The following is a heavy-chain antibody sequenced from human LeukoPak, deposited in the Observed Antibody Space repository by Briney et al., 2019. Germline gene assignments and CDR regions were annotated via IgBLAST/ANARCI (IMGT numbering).Heavy chain of an antibody. V-gene: IGHV3-30-3*01. J-gene: IGHJ4*02. CDR3: ARKDTYYDFWSGSTDY. CDR1: GFTFSSYA. D-gene: IGHD3-3*01. Sequence: GGSLRLSCAASGFTFSSYAMHWVRQAPGKGLEWVAVISYDGSNKYYADSVKGRFTISRDNSKNTLYLQMNSLRAEGTAVYYCARKDTYYDFWSGSTDYWGQGTLVTVSS. CDR2: ISYDGSNK.